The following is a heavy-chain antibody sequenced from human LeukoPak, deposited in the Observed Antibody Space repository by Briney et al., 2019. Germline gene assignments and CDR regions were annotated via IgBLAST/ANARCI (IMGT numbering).Heavy chain of an antibody. J-gene: IGHJ4*02. CDR2: ISYDGSNK. Sequence: GGSLRLSCAASGFTFSSYAMHWVRQAPGKGLEWVAVISYDGSNKYYADSVKGRFTISRDNSKNTLYLQMNSLRAEDTAVYYCAKDNTYYYASGSYYFYFDYWGQGTLVTVSS. D-gene: IGHD3-10*01. CDR3: AKDNTYYYASGSYYFYFDY. V-gene: IGHV3-30-3*01. CDR1: GFTFSSYA.